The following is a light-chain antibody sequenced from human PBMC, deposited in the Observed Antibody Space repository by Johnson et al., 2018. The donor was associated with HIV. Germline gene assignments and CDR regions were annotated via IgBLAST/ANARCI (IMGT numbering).Light chain of an antibody. V-gene: IGLV1-51*02. CDR1: SSNIGDNF. CDR3: GTWDSSLSGV. Sequence: QSVLTQPPSVSAAPGQKVTISCSGSSSNIGDNFVSWYQQLPGRAPKLLIYENNKRPSGIPDRFSGSKSGTSATLGITGLQTGDEADYYCGTWDSSLSGVVGNGTKVTVL. CDR2: ENN. J-gene: IGLJ1*01.